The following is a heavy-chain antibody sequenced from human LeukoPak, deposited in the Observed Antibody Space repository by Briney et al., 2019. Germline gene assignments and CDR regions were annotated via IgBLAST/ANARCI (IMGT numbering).Heavy chain of an antibody. CDR3: AGLSSPDFDY. CDR2: IIPIFGTA. D-gene: IGHD6-13*01. Sequence: GASVKVSCKASGGTFSSYAISWVRQAPGQGLEWMGGIIPIFGTANYAQKFQGRVTITADESTSTAYMGLSSLRSEDTAVYYCAGLSSPDFDYWGQGTLVTVSS. CDR1: GGTFSSYA. J-gene: IGHJ4*02. V-gene: IGHV1-69*13.